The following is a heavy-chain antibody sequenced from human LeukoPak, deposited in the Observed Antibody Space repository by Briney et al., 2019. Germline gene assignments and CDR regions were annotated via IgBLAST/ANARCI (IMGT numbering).Heavy chain of an antibody. D-gene: IGHD3-10*01. CDR1: GYTFTGYY. Sequence: GASVKVSSKASGYTFTGYYIHWVRQAPRPRLEWMERTNPNRCGTNYAQKFQGRVTMIRDTSISTAYMELSRLRSDDTAVYYCAAHRYYYGSGSYSSGYWGQGTLVTVSS. V-gene: IGHV1-2*06. CDR3: AAHRYYYGSGSYSSGY. J-gene: IGHJ4*02. CDR2: TNPNRCGT.